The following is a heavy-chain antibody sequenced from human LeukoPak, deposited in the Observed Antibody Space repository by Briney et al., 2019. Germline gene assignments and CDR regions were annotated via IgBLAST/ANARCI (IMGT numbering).Heavy chain of an antibody. CDR2: IRNDGRNK. V-gene: IGHV3-30*02. D-gene: IGHD4-17*01. Sequence: GGSLRLSCAASGFIFSTYGMHWVRQAPGKGLDWVAFIRNDGRNKRYADSVKGRFTISRDNSKNTLYLQMNTLRAEDTALYYCAKDLNYGDLLDYWGQGTLVTVSS. CDR3: AKDLNYGDLLDY. CDR1: GFIFSTYG. J-gene: IGHJ4*02.